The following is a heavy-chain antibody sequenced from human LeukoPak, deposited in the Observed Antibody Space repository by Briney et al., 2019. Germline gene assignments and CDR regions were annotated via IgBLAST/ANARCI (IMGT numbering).Heavy chain of an antibody. D-gene: IGHD2-2*01. V-gene: IGHV3-23*01. CDR3: AKRHDCSSTSCYYYYGMDV. Sequence: LAGGSLRLSCAASGFTFSSYAMSWVRQAPGKGLEWVLAISGSGGSTYYADSVKGRFTISRDNSKNTLYLQMNSLRAEDTAVYYCAKRHDCSSTSCYYYYGMDVWGQGTTVTVSS. CDR1: GFTFSSYA. J-gene: IGHJ6*02. CDR2: ISGSGGST.